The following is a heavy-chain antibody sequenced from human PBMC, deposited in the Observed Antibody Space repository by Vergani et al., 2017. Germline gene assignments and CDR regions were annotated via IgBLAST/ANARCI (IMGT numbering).Heavy chain of an antibody. V-gene: IGHV4-59*12. CDR2: IYYSGST. CDR3: ASSLSDDYGDYVGFDY. D-gene: IGHD4-17*01. J-gene: IGHJ4*02. CDR1: GGSISNYY. Sequence: QVQLQESGPGLVKPSETLSLTCTVSGGSISNYYWSWIRQPPGKGLEWLGYIYYSGSTYYNPSLKSRVTISVDTSKNQFSLKLSSVTAADTAVYYCASSLSDDYGDYVGFDYWGQGTLVTVSS.